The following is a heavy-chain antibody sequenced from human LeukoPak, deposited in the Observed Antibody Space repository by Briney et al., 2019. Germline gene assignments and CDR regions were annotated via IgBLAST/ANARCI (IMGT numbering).Heavy chain of an antibody. V-gene: IGHV4-30-2*01. CDR1: GGLLSSGGYY. D-gene: IGHD3-3*01. Sequence: SQTLSLTCTVSGGLLSSGGYYWSWIRQPPGRVLERVGYIYHSGSTYYNPYLKSRVTIAVDRSKNQFSLKLSSVTAADTAVYYCARDEIYYDFWSGSVSSGAFDIWGQGTMVTVSS. CDR3: ARDEIYYDFWSGSVSSGAFDI. J-gene: IGHJ3*02. CDR2: IYHSGST.